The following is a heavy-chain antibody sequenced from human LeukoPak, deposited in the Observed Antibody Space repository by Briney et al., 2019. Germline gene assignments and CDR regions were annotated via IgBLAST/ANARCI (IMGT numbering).Heavy chain of an antibody. D-gene: IGHD3-10*01. CDR2: INPNSGGT. J-gene: IGHJ3*02. CDR1: GYTFTGYY. Sequence: GASVKVSCKASGYTFTGYYMHWVRQAPGQGLEWMGWINPNSGGTNYAQKFQGRVTMTRDTSISTAYMELSRLRSDDTAVDYCATTYYYGSGSYGDAFDIWGQGTMVTVSS. CDR3: ATTYYYGSGSYGDAFDI. V-gene: IGHV1-2*02.